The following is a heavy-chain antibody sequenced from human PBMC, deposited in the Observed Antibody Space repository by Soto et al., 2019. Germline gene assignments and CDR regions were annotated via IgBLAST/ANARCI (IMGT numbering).Heavy chain of an antibody. CDR1: GYTFTSYG. V-gene: IGHV1-69*06. D-gene: IGHD2-2*01. Sequence: QVQLVQSGAEVKKPGASVKVSCKASGYTFTSYGISWVRQAPGQGLEWMGWIIPIFGTANYAQKFQGRVTITADKSTSTAYMELRSLRSEDTAMYYCARDPVVEMATSVAATGDYWGQGTLVTVSS. CDR3: ARDPVVEMATSVAATGDY. J-gene: IGHJ4*02. CDR2: IIPIFGTA.